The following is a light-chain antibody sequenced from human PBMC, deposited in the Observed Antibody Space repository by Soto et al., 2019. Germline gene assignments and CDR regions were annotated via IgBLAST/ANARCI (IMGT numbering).Light chain of an antibody. CDR2: GAS. V-gene: IGKV3-20*01. Sequence: EIVLTQSPGTLSLSPGQRATLSCRASQSLSSNYLAWYEQKPGQAPSPLIYGASTRATGIPDRFSGSGSGTDFTLTINKVEPEDVAVYYCHQSGSSPFTFGQGTKLEIK. CDR3: HQSGSSPFT. CDR1: QSLSSNY. J-gene: IGKJ2*01.